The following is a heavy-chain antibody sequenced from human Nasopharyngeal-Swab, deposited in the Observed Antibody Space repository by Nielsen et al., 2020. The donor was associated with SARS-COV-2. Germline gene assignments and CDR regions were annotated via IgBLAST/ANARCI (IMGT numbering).Heavy chain of an antibody. Sequence: GESLKISCADSGLTFSNNPVNWVGRAPGKGREWVSHIRSDTTTIRYADSVKGRFTISRDNARNSVYLQMNSLRAEDTAVYYCARDREWAFDYWGQGILVTVSS. J-gene: IGHJ4*02. CDR3: ARDREWAFDY. D-gene: IGHD3-3*01. V-gene: IGHV3-48*01. CDR1: GLTFSNNP. CDR2: IRSDTTTI.